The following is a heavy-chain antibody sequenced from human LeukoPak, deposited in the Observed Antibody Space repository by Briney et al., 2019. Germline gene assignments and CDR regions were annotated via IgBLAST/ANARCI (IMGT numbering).Heavy chain of an antibody. J-gene: IGHJ4*02. D-gene: IGHD3-10*01. CDR3: ARDGDHVVRGVSDY. V-gene: IGHV4-38-2*02. Sequence: SETLSLTCAVSGYSISSGYYWGWIRQPPGKGLEWIGSIYHSGSTYYNPSLKSRVTISVDTSKNQFSLKLSSVTAADTAVYYCARDGDHVVRGVSDYWGQGTLVTVSS. CDR1: GYSISSGYY. CDR2: IYHSGST.